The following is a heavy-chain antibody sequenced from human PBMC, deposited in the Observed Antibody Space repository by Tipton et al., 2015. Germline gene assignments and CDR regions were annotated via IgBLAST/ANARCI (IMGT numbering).Heavy chain of an antibody. CDR3: ARDNRVKEEWLAADYHYGMDV. J-gene: IGHJ6*02. V-gene: IGHV3-7*05. Sequence: SLRLSCAASGFSFSKYWMTWVRQAPGKGLEWVANINRDGSEKYSVDSVKGRFTISRDNAKNSLYLQMNSLRAEDTAVYYCARDNRVKEEWLAADYHYGMDVWGQGTTVTVSS. CDR1: GFSFSKYW. D-gene: IGHD6-19*01. CDR2: INRDGSEK.